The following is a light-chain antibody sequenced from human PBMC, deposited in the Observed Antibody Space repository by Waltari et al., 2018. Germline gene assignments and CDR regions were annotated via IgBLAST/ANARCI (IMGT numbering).Light chain of an antibody. Sequence: EIVMTQSPATLSVSPGESATLSCRASQSVSSNLAWYQQKPGQAPRLRIYGASTRATGSPARFSGSGSGTEFTLTISSRQSEDFAVYYCQQYNNWPRTFGQGTKVEIK. CDR3: QQYNNWPRT. J-gene: IGKJ1*01. V-gene: IGKV3-15*01. CDR1: QSVSSN. CDR2: GAS.